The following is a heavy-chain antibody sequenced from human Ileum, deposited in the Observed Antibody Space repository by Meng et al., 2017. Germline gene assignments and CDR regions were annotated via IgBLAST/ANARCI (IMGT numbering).Heavy chain of an antibody. V-gene: IGHV4-61*02. D-gene: IGHD3-10*01. CDR1: GGSISSGDYY. Sequence: SETLSLTCTVSGGSISSGDYYWSWIRQPAGEGLEWIGRIYTSGGADYNPSLKSRVTISIDKPENQFSLELTSVTAADTAVYYCARSTYGSGGSFDYWGQGTLVTVSS. CDR3: ARSTYGSGGSFDY. CDR2: IYTSGGA. J-gene: IGHJ4*02.